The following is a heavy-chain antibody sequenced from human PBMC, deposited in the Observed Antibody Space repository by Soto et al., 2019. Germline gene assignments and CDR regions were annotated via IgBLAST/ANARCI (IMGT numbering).Heavy chain of an antibody. Sequence: LRLSCAASGFTFSSYAMHWVRQAPGKGLEWVAVISYDGSNKYYADSVKGRFTISRDNSKNTLYLQMNSLRAEDTAVYYCARDHDADDFWSGYLFGPRTNWFDPWGQGTLVTVSS. CDR1: GFTFSSYA. D-gene: IGHD3-3*01. J-gene: IGHJ5*02. CDR3: ARDHDADDFWSGYLFGPRTNWFDP. V-gene: IGHV3-30-3*01. CDR2: ISYDGSNK.